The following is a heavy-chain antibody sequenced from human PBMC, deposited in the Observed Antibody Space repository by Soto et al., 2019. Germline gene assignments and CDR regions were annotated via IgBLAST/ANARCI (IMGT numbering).Heavy chain of an antibody. CDR3: AKASRGELSTDSNY. V-gene: IGHV3-9*01. CDR2: ISWNSGSS. J-gene: IGHJ4*02. CDR1: GFTFDYFA. D-gene: IGHD3-16*02. Sequence: GGSLRLSCVASGFTFDYFAMHWVRQIPRKGLEWVSGISWNSGSSAYADSVKGRFTVSRDNAKNSLYLQMNSLRAEDTALYYCAKASRGELSTDSNYWGQGTLVTVSS.